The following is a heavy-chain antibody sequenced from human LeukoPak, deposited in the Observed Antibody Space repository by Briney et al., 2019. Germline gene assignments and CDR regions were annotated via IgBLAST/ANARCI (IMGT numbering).Heavy chain of an antibody. V-gene: IGHV5-10-1*01. D-gene: IGHD3-3*01. CDR1: GYSFTSYW. J-gene: IGHJ6*02. CDR3: ARHLTGPYYDFWSGYGRDYGMDV. Sequence: GESLRISCKGSGYSFTSYWISWVRQMPGKGLEWMGRIEPSDSYTNYSPSFQGHVTISADKCISTAYLQWSSLKASDTAMYYCARHLTGPYYDFWSGYGRDYGMDVWGQGTTVTVSS. CDR2: IEPSDSYT.